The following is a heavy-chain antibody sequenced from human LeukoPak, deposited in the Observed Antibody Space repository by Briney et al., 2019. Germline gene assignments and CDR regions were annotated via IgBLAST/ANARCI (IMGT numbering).Heavy chain of an antibody. J-gene: IGHJ2*01. V-gene: IGHV4-34*01. CDR3: ARDKYYCSSTSCSTWPDWYFDL. D-gene: IGHD2-2*01. CDR1: GGSFSGYY. CDR2: INHSGST. Sequence: PSETLSLTCAVYGGSFSGYYWTWIRQPPGKGLEWIGEINHSGSTNYNPSLKSRVTISVDTSKNQFSLKLSSVTAADTAVYYCARDKYYCSSTSCSTWPDWYFDLWGRGTLVTVSS.